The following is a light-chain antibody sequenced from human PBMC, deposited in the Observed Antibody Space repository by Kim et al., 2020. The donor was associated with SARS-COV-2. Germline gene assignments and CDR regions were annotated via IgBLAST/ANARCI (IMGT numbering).Light chain of an antibody. V-gene: IGLV3-19*01. CDR3: QSRDSGGNVV. CDR2: GRN. J-gene: IGLJ2*01. CDR1: SLRSYY. Sequence: SSELTQDPAVSVALGQTVRITCQGDSLRSYYATWYQQKPRQAPVLVIYGRNNRPSGIPDRISGSTSGNTASLTIRGAQAEDEADFYCQSRDSGGNVVFGG.